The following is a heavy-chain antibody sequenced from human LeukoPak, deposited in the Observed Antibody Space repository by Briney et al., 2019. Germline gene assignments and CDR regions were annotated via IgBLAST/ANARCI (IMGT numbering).Heavy chain of an antibody. CDR2: IYYSGST. D-gene: IGHD2-15*01. CDR3: ARLTNQDIVVVVAATRNWYFDL. Sequence: PSETLSLTCTVSGGSISSGGYYWSWIRQHPGKGLEWIGYIYYSGSTYYNPSLKSRVTISVDTSKNQFSLKLSSVTAADTAVYYCARLTNQDIVVVVAATRNWYFDLWGRGTLVTVSS. J-gene: IGHJ2*01. V-gene: IGHV4-31*03. CDR1: GGSISSGGYY.